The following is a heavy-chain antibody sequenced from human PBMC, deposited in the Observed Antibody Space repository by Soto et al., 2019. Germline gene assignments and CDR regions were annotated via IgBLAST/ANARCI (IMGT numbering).Heavy chain of an antibody. CDR2: RKYDGSEK. CDR3: ARGHYGMDV. CDR1: GFSFDQHW. V-gene: IGHV3-7*05. J-gene: IGHJ6*02. Sequence: EEEVAQSGGGLVQPGGSLRLFCGASGFSFDQHWMSWVRQPPGKGLEWVANRKYDGSEKNFVDSVKGRFTISRDSATNSLYLQMNNLRVEDTAVYYCARGHYGMDVWGQGPSVTVSS.